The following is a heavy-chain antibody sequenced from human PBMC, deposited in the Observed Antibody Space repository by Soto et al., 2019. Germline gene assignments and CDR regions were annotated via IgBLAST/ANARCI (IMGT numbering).Heavy chain of an antibody. CDR1: GGSVSSGSYY. V-gene: IGHV4-61*01. CDR2: IYYSGST. CDR3: ARGSVVVTAIKHYYFDY. J-gene: IGHJ4*02. Sequence: SEPLSLTCTVSGGSVSSGSYYWSWIRQPPGKGLEWIGYIYYSGSTNYNPSLKSRVTISVDTSKNQFSLKLSSVTAADTAVYYCARGSVVVTAIKHYYFDYWGQGTLVTVSS. D-gene: IGHD2-21*02.